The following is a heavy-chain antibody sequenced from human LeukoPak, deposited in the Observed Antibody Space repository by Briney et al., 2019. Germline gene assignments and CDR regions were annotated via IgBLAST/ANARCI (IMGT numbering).Heavy chain of an antibody. CDR1: GYTLTELS. CDR3: AKDLGLLTAAGSYFDY. V-gene: IGHV1-24*01. Sequence: ASVKVSCKVSGYTLTELSMHWVRQAPGKGLEWMGGFDPEDGETIYAQKFQGRVTMTEDTSTDTAYMELSSLRSEDTAVYYCAKDLGLLTAAGSYFDYWGQGTLVTVSS. J-gene: IGHJ4*02. D-gene: IGHD6-13*01. CDR2: FDPEDGET.